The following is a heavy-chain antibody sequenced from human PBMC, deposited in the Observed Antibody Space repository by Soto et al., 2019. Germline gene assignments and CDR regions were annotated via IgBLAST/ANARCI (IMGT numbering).Heavy chain of an antibody. CDR3: AIEDRRSNQFDH. D-gene: IGHD6-13*01. V-gene: IGHV1-24*01. CDR2: FDLENGET. CDR1: GYTLTELS. J-gene: IGHJ4*02. Sequence: GASVKVSCKVSGYTLTELSIHWVRQAPGEGLEWMGGFDLENGETIYAQRFQGRVTMTEESSADTPYMELSSLRSEDTAVYYCAIEDRRSNQFDHWGQGTMVTVSS.